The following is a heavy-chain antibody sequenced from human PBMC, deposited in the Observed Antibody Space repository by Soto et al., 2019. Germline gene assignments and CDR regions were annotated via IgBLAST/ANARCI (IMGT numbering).Heavy chain of an antibody. CDR1: GGAFSRHA. D-gene: IGHD3-22*01. Sequence: QVQLVQSGAEVRKPGSSVKVSCKASGGAFSRHAISWVRQAPGQVLEWMGGIIPIFGTANHAQKFQGRVTIIADESTSTVYMELSSLRSEDTAIYYCARGWGYDSTDYYYAYWGQGTLVIVSS. CDR3: ARGWGYDSTDYYYAY. J-gene: IGHJ4*02. CDR2: IIPIFGTA. V-gene: IGHV1-69*01.